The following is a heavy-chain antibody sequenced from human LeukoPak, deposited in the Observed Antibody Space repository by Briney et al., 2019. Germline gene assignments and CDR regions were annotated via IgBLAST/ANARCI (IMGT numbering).Heavy chain of an antibody. D-gene: IGHD4-17*01. CDR2: ISSNGGST. V-gene: IGHV3-64*01. Sequence: GGSLRLSCAASGFTFSSYAMHWVRQAPGKGLEYVSAISSNGGSTYYANSVKGRFTISRDNSKNTAYHQVGSLRVEDMAVYYCARGDYGDYYYYYYGMDVWGQGTTVTVSS. CDR1: GFTFSSYA. CDR3: ARGDYGDYYYYYYGMDV. J-gene: IGHJ6*02.